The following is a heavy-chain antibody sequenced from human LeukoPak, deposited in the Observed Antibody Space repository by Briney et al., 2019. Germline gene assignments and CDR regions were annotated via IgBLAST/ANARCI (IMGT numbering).Heavy chain of an antibody. J-gene: IGHJ6*03. CDR1: GFTFSSYW. CDR3: ARDPERGYSYGYYYYYMDV. Sequence: GGSLRLSCAASGFTFSSYWMHWVHQAPGKGLVWVSRINSYGSSTSYADSVKGRFTISRDNAKNTLYLQMNSLRAEDTAVYYCARDPERGYSYGYYYYYMDVWGKGTTVTVSS. V-gene: IGHV3-74*01. D-gene: IGHD5-18*01. CDR2: INSYGSST.